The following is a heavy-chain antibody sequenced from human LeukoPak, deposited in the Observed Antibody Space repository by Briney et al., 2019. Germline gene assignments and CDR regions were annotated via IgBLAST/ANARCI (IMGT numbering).Heavy chain of an antibody. CDR1: GGSISSSSYY. CDR3: ARDDYGTQIY. D-gene: IGHD4-17*01. Sequence: PSETLSLTCTVSGGSISSSSYYWGWIRQPPGKGLEWIGSIYYSGSTYYNPSLKSRVTISVDTSKNQCSLKLSSVTAADTAVYYCARDDYGTQIYWGQGTLVTVSS. J-gene: IGHJ4*02. CDR2: IYYSGST. V-gene: IGHV4-39*07.